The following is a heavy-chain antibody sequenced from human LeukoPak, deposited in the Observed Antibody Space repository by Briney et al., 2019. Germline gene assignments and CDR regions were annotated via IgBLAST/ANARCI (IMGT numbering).Heavy chain of an antibody. J-gene: IGHJ4*02. CDR2: ISTYNGNT. D-gene: IGHD3-10*01. V-gene: IGHV1-18*01. Sequence: VASVKVSCRSSGYTFTTYGITWVRQAPGQGLEWMGWISTYNGNTNYAQKLQGRVTMTTDTSTSTAYMELRSLRSDDTAIYYCAKWQYYGSGDDYWGQGTLVTVSS. CDR3: AKWQYYGSGDDY. CDR1: GYTFTTYG.